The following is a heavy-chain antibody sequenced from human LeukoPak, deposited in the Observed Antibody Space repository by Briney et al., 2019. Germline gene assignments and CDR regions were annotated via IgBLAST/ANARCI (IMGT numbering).Heavy chain of an antibody. Sequence: GGSLRLSCAASGFTFDDYAMHWVRQAPGKGLEWVSGINWNSGTIGYADSVKGRFTISRDNAKNSLYLQMNSLRAEDTAVYYCARDPYGSGSYYYYMDVWGKGTTVTVSS. CDR1: GFTFDDYA. CDR3: ARDPYGSGSYYYYMDV. V-gene: IGHV3-9*01. J-gene: IGHJ6*03. CDR2: INWNSGTI. D-gene: IGHD3-10*01.